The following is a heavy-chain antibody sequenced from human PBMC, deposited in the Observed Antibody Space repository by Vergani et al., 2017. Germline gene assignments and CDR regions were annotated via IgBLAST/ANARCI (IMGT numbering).Heavy chain of an antibody. V-gene: IGHV4-39*07. CDR2: IYYSGST. Sequence: QLQLQESGPGLVKPSETLSLTCSVSGVSIRTTSYYWGWIRQSPGKGLEWIGYIYYSGSTYYNPSLKSRVTISVDTSKNQFSLKLSSVTAADTAVYYCARLRYSSGWYFDYWGQGTLVTVSS. J-gene: IGHJ4*02. D-gene: IGHD6-19*01. CDR3: ARLRYSSGWYFDY. CDR1: GVSIRTTSYY.